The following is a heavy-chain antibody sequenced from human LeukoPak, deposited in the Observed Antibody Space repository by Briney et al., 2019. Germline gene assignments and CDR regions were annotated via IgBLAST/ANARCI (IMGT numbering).Heavy chain of an antibody. Sequence: GGSLRLSCAASGFTFSSFAMSWVRQAPGKGLEWVSASTTSGNTYYVDSVKGRFTISRDKSKSSLYLQMNSLRIEDRAVYYCAKVRVYGDYAFDIWGQGTMVTVSS. CDR1: GFTFSSFA. V-gene: IGHV3-23*01. CDR3: AKVRVYGDYAFDI. CDR2: STTSGNT. J-gene: IGHJ3*02. D-gene: IGHD4-17*01.